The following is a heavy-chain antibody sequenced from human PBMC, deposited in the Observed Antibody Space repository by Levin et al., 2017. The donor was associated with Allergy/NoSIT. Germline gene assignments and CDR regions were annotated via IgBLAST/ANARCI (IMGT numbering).Heavy chain of an antibody. V-gene: IGHV4-39*01. CDR2: IFYSAAT. CDR3: ARLRRPLTGITTGYYYRDA. J-gene: IGHJ5*02. CDR1: GGSISSSSYY. Sequence: SETLSLTCTVSGGSISSSSYYWGWIRQPPGKGLEWIGAIFYSAATYYNPSFKGRVTLSIDTSKNQFSLRLSFVTAADSAVYYCARLRRPLTGITTGYYYRDAWGQGTRVTVSS. D-gene: IGHD1-26*01.